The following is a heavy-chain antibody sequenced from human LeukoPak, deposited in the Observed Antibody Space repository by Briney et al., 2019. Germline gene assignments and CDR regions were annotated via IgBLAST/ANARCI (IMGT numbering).Heavy chain of an antibody. V-gene: IGHV3-33*01. D-gene: IGHD3-16*01. Sequence: PGGSLRLSCAASGFTFSSYGMHWVRQAPGKGLEWVAVIWYDGSNKYYADSVKGRFTISRDNSKNTLYLQMNSLRAEDTAVYYCARGSDTWGPFDYWGQGTLVTVSS. CDR2: IWYDGSNK. J-gene: IGHJ4*02. CDR1: GFTFSSYG. CDR3: ARGSDTWGPFDY.